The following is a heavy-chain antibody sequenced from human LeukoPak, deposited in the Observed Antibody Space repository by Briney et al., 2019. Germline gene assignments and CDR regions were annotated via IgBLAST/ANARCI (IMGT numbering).Heavy chain of an antibody. Sequence: ASVKVSCEASGGTFSSYAISWVRQAPGQGLEWMGGIIPIFGTANYAQKFQGRVTITADESTSTAYMELSSLRSEDTAVYYCASSGWYGGYYFDYWGQGTLVTVSS. CDR3: ASSGWYGGYYFDY. CDR2: IIPIFGTA. J-gene: IGHJ4*02. CDR1: GGTFSSYA. D-gene: IGHD6-19*01. V-gene: IGHV1-69*13.